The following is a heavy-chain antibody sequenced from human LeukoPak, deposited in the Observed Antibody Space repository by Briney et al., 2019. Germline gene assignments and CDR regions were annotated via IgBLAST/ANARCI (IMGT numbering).Heavy chain of an antibody. D-gene: IGHD6-13*01. CDR3: ASVWRNNRYSSSWYVYPD. CDR2: IYSGGST. Sequence: GGSLRLSCAASGFTFSSNYMTWVRQAPGKGLEWVSIIYSGGSTSYADSVKGRFTISRDNSKNTLYLQMNSLRAEDTAVYYCASVWRNNRYSSSWYVYPDWGQGTLVTVSS. J-gene: IGHJ4*02. V-gene: IGHV3-53*01. CDR1: GFTFSSNY.